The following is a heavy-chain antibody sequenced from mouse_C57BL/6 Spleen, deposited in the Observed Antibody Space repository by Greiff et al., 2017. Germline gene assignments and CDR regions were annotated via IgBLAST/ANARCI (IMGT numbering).Heavy chain of an antibody. Sequence: QVQLQQPGAELVMPGASVKLSCKASGYTFTSYWMHWVKQRPGQGLEWIGEIDPSDSYTNYNQKFKGKSTLTVDKSSSTAYMQLSSLTSEDSAVYYCERRGTGRGDLWGQGTTLTVSS. V-gene: IGHV1-69*01. D-gene: IGHD4-1*01. CDR1: GYTFTSYW. CDR3: ERRGTGRGDL. J-gene: IGHJ2*01. CDR2: IDPSDSYT.